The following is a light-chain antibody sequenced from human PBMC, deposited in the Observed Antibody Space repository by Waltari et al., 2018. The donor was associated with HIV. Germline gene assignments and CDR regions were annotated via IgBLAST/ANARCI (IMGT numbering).Light chain of an antibody. J-gene: IGKJ4*01. CDR3: QQFNSYPLT. CDR1: QDISHF. V-gene: IGKV1-9*01. Sequence: DIQLTQSPTFLSASVGDRVNVTCRASQDISHFLAWYQQKPGKAPKLLIYSASTLRSGVPSRFSGSGSGTQFILSVSSLQSDDFARYYCQQFNSYPLTFGGGTEFEIK. CDR2: SAS.